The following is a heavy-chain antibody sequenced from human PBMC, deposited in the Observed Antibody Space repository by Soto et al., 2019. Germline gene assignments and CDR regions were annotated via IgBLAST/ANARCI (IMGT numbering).Heavy chain of an antibody. J-gene: IGHJ4*01. CDR2: IYHSGAT. CDR1: GDSISRDSSS. Sequence: QVQLQESGSGLVKPSQTLVLTCTVSGDSISRDSSSWSWRRQPPGTGLEWIGYIYHSGATYYNPSLKSRVTTAVDKSKNQFSLSLASVTATDTALYYCAREMSYYVDSWGHGTLVTVSS. V-gene: IGHV4-30-2*01. CDR3: AREMSYYVDS.